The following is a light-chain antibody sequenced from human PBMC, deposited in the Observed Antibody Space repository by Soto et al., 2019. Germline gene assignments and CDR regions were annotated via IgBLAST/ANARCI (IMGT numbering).Light chain of an antibody. CDR2: EDT. V-gene: IGLV3-1*01. J-gene: IGLJ2*01. CDR3: QVWDNNIVV. CDR1: KLGDKF. Sequence: SYELSQPPSVPVSPGQTASITCSGDKLGDKFASWYQQKSGQSPVLVIFEDTKRPSGIPERFSGSNSGNTASLTISGTQAIDEADYYCQVWDNNIVVFGGGTKVTVL.